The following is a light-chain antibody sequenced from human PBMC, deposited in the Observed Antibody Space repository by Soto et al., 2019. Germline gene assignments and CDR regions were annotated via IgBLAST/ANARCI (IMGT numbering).Light chain of an antibody. CDR1: QSIRSY. J-gene: IGKJ5*01. V-gene: IGKV1-39*01. Sequence: DIQMTQSPSSLSPSVGDRVTITCRASQSIRSYLNWYQQKPGKAPKLLIYAASSLQSGVPSRFSGSGSGTDFTLTISSLQPEDFATYYCQQSYNTPTFGQGTRLEIK. CDR3: QQSYNTPT. CDR2: AAS.